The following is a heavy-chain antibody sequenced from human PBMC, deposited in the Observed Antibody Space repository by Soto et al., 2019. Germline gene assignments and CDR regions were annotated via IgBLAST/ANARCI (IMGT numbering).Heavy chain of an antibody. CDR2: IRSKAYGGTT. D-gene: IGHD6-6*01. Sequence: PGGSLRLSCTASGFTFGDYAMSWFRQAPGKGLERVGFIRSKAYGGTTEYAASVKGRFTISRDDSKSIAYLQMNSLKTEDTAVYYCTRGAYSSSSWRSDWGQGTLVTVSS. CDR1: GFTFGDYA. CDR3: TRGAYSSSSWRSD. J-gene: IGHJ4*02. V-gene: IGHV3-49*03.